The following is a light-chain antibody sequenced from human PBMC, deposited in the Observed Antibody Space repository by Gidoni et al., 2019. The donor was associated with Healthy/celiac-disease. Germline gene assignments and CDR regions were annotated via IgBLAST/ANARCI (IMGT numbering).Light chain of an antibody. CDR1: QSVSSSY. Sequence: IVLTQSPGTLSLSPGERATISCRGSQSVSSSYLAWYQQKPGQAPRLLIYGASSRATGIPDRFSGSGSGTDFTLTISRLEPEDFAVYYCQQYGSSPGTFXQXTKVEIK. V-gene: IGKV3-20*01. J-gene: IGKJ1*01. CDR3: QQYGSSPGT. CDR2: GAS.